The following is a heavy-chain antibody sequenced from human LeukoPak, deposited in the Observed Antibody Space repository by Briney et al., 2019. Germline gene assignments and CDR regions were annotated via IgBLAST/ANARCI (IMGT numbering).Heavy chain of an antibody. V-gene: IGHV3-15*01. D-gene: IGHD3-22*01. Sequence: GGSLRLSCAVSGITFSYAWMSWVRQAPGKGLEWVGHIKRRIEGETTDYAAPVKGRFTILRDDSKNTVYLQMNSLKNEDTGVYYCTTDPLVYYYQFDYWGQGTLVIVSS. J-gene: IGHJ4*02. CDR2: IKRRIEGETT. CDR1: GITFSYAW. CDR3: TTDPLVYYYQFDY.